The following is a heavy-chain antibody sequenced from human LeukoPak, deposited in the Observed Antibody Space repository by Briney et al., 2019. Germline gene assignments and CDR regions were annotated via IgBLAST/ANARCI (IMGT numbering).Heavy chain of an antibody. CDR2: IYYNGNT. J-gene: IGHJ6*02. V-gene: IGHV4-61*10. Sequence: SETLSLTCTVSGGSISSGNYYWYWIRQPAGKGLEWIGYIYYNGNTKYNPSLKSRVTISVDTSKNQFSLKLTSVTAADTAVYYCARDVGRYSYGYDYYYGMDVWGQGTTVTVSS. CDR1: GGSISSGNYY. CDR3: ARDVGRYSYGYDYYYGMDV. D-gene: IGHD5-18*01.